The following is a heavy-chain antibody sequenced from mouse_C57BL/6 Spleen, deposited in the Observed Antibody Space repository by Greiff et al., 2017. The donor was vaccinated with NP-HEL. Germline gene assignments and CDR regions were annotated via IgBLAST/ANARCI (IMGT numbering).Heavy chain of an antibody. CDR3: ARKSNYDAMDY. D-gene: IGHD2-5*01. CDR1: GFTFTDYY. V-gene: IGHV7-3*01. CDR2: IRNKANGYTT. J-gene: IGHJ4*01. Sequence: EVKVVESGGGLVQPGGSLSLSCAASGFTFTDYYMSWVRQPPGKALEWLGFIRNKANGYTTEYSASVKGRFTISRDNSQSILYLQMNALRAEDSATYYCARKSNYDAMDYWGQGTSVTVSS.